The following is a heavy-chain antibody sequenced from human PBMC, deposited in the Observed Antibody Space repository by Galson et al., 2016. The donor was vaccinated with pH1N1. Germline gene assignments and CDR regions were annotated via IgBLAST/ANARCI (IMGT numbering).Heavy chain of an antibody. CDR2: IDPSVGGT. J-gene: IGHJ4*02. D-gene: IGHD1-26*01. Sequence: SVKVSCKASGYTFTTSYIHWVRQAPGEGLEWMGVIDPSVGGTTYAQKFQARVTMTRDTSTSTVYLDLNRLNSEDTSVYYCTRDLGRRREFWGQGTLVTVSS. CDR3: TRDLGRRREF. V-gene: IGHV1-46*01. CDR1: GYTFTTSY.